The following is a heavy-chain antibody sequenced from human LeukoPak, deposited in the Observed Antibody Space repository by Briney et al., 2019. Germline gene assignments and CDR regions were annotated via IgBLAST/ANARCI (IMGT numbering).Heavy chain of an antibody. CDR1: GYTFTGYY. V-gene: IGHV1-2*02. CDR3: ASITMVRGAPDY. CDR2: INPNSGGT. D-gene: IGHD3-10*01. J-gene: IGHJ4*02. Sequence: ASVKVSCKASGYTFTGYYMRWVRQAPGQGLEWMGWINPNSGGTNYAQKFQGRVTMTRDTSISTAYMELSRLRSDDTAVYYCASITMVRGAPDYWGQGTLVTVSS.